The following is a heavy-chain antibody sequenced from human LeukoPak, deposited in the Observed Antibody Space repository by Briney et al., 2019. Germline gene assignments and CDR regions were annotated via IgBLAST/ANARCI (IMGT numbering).Heavy chain of an antibody. Sequence: PSETLSLTCTVSGGSISSSSYYRGWIRQPPGKGLEWIGSIYYSGSTYYNPSLKSRVTVSVDTSKNQFSLKLSSVTAADTAVYYCARDHITMVRGVIIGDWFDPWGQGTLVTVSS. CDR1: GGSISSSSYY. V-gene: IGHV4-39*07. CDR2: IYYSGST. J-gene: IGHJ5*02. CDR3: ARDHITMVRGVIIGDWFDP. D-gene: IGHD3-10*01.